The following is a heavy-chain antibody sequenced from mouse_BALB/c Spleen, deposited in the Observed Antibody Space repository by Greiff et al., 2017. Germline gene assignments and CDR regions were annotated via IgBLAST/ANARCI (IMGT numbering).Heavy chain of an antibody. CDR2: ISSGGSYT. D-gene: IGHD2-1*01. CDR1: GFTFSSYA. J-gene: IGHJ4*01. Sequence: DVMLVESGGGLVKPGGSLKLSCAASGFTFSSYAMSWVRQSPEKRLEWVAEISSGGSYTYYPDTVTGRFTISRDNAKNTLYLETSSLRSEDTAMYYCARDSGNYLYAMDYWGQGTSVTVSS. CDR3: ARDSGNYLYAMDY. V-gene: IGHV5-9-4*01.